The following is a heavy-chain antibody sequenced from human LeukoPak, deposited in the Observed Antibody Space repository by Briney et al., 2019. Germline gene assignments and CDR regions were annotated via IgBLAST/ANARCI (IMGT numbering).Heavy chain of an antibody. Sequence: GGSRRLSCAASGFTFSRYWMSWVRPPPGRGREWVANIKQDGSEKYYVDSVKGRFTNSRDNAKNSLYLQMNNLRAEDTAVYYCATWRGSAFDPWGQGTLVTVSS. CDR2: IKQDGSEK. V-gene: IGHV3-7*01. J-gene: IGHJ5*02. D-gene: IGHD1-1*01. CDR1: GFTFSRYW. CDR3: ATWRGSAFDP.